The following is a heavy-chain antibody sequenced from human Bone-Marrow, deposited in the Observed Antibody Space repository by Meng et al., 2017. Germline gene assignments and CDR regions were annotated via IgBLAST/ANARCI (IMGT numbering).Heavy chain of an antibody. D-gene: IGHD2-2*01. V-gene: IGHV3-7*01. CDR1: GFTFSSYW. J-gene: IGHJ6*02. CDR3: ARDFRPLLLTLPDMDV. Sequence: GGSLRLSCAASGFTFSSYWMSWVRQAPGKGLEWVANIKQDGSEKYYVDSVKGRFTISRDNAKNSLYLQMNSLRAEDTAVYYCARDFRPLLLTLPDMDVWGQGTTVTVSS. CDR2: IKQDGSEK.